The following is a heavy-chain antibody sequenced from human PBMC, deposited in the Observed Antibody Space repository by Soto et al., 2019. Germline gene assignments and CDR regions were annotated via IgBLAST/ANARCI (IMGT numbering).Heavy chain of an antibody. D-gene: IGHD3-10*01. CDR1: GFTLRSYW. Sequence: EVQLVESGGGLVQPGGSLRLSCGASGFTLRSYWMHWVRQAPGKGLVWVSNINSDGSTTNYADSVKGRFTISRDNAKNTLYLQMNSLRADDTAVYFCATLFSSGSSIDHWCQGTLVTVSS. CDR3: ATLFSSGSSIDH. V-gene: IGHV3-74*01. CDR2: INSDGSTT. J-gene: IGHJ4*02.